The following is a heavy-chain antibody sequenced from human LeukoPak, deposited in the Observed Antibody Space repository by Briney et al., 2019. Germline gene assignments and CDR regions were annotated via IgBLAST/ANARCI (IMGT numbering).Heavy chain of an antibody. J-gene: IGHJ6*02. D-gene: IGHD3-10*01. CDR2: ISAYNGNT. CDR3: AKSYGSGSYLYPPYYYYGMDV. Sequence: GASVKVSCKASGYTFTSYGISWVRQAPGQGLEWMGWISAYNGNTNYAQKLQGRVTMTTDTSTSTAYMELRSLRSDDTAVYYCAKSYGSGSYLYPPYYYYGMDVWGQGTTVTVSS. V-gene: IGHV1-18*01. CDR1: GYTFTSYG.